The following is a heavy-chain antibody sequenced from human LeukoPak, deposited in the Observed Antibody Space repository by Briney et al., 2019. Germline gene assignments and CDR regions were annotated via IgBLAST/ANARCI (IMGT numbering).Heavy chain of an antibody. CDR3: ARVGRAAYFDY. Sequence: ASVKVSCKASGGTFSSYAISWVRQAPGQGLEWMGRIIPIFGTANYAQKFQGRVTITTDESTSTAYMELSSLRSEDTAVYYCARVGRAAYFDYRGQGTLVTVSS. J-gene: IGHJ4*02. V-gene: IGHV1-69*05. CDR2: IIPIFGTA. CDR1: GGTFSSYA. D-gene: IGHD1-26*01.